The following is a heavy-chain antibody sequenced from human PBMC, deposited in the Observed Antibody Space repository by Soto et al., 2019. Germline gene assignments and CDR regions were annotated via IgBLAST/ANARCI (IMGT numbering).Heavy chain of an antibody. CDR2: INPNSGNI. J-gene: IGHJ4*02. CDR3: ARGRASGSYYLLDY. V-gene: IGHV1-8*01. D-gene: IGHD3-10*01. CDR1: GDTFPTYD. Sequence: ASVNVSCKSSGDTFPTYDINWVRQATGHGLECMGWINPNSGNIGYAQRFQGRVTMTRDTAIRTAYMEVSSLRSDDTAVYYCARGRASGSYYLLDYWGQGTLVTVSS.